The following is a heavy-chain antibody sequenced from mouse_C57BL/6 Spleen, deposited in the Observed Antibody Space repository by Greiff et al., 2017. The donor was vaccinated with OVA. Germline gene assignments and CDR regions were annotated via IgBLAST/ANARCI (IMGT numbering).Heavy chain of an antibody. Sequence: VQLKESGGGLVQPGGSLKLSCAASGFTFSDYYMYWVRQTPEKRLEWVAYISNGGGSTYYPDTEKGRFTISRDNAKNTLYLQMSRLKSEDTAMYYCARPLTTVVAPFAYWGQGTLVTVSA. CDR1: GFTFSDYY. CDR2: ISNGGGST. D-gene: IGHD1-1*01. CDR3: ARPLTTVVAPFAY. J-gene: IGHJ3*01. V-gene: IGHV5-12*01.